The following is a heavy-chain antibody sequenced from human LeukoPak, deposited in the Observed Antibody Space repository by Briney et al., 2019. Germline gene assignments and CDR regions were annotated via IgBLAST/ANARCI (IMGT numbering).Heavy chain of an antibody. CDR2: ISAYNGNT. CDR3: ARDPAPYYYDSSVPGY. Sequence: GASVKVSCKASGYTFTSYGISWVRQAPGQGLEWMGWISAYNGNTNYAKKLQGRVTMATDTSTSTAYMELRSLRSDDTAVYYCARDPAPYYYDSSVPGYWGQGTLVTVSS. D-gene: IGHD3-22*01. V-gene: IGHV1-18*01. J-gene: IGHJ4*02. CDR1: GYTFTSYG.